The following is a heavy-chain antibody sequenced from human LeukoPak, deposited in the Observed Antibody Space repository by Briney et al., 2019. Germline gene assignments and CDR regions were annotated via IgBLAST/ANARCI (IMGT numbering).Heavy chain of an antibody. V-gene: IGHV3-7*01. CDR1: GFTFSSYW. J-gene: IGHJ5*02. Sequence: GGSLRLSCAASGFTFSSYWMSWVRQAPGKGLGWVANIKQDGSEKYYVDSVKGRFTISRDNAKNSLYLQMNSLRAEDTAVYYCAREDSSGWYGWFDPWGQGTLVTVSS. CDR3: AREDSSGWYGWFDP. D-gene: IGHD6-19*01. CDR2: IKQDGSEK.